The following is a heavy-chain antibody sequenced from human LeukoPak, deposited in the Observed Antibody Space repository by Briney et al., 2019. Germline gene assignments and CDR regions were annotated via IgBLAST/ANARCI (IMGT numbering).Heavy chain of an antibody. CDR1: GFTFSNAW. CDR2: IRSKADGGTT. D-gene: IGHD5-12*01. J-gene: IGHJ6*02. V-gene: IGHV3-15*07. Sequence: GGSLRLSCAASGFTFSNAWMNWVRQAPGKGLEWVGHIRSKADGGTTDYAAPVKGRFTISRDDSKNTLYLQMNSLKTEDTALYYCTADQFLRSTTYYGMDVWGQGTTVTVSS. CDR3: TADQFLRSTTYYGMDV.